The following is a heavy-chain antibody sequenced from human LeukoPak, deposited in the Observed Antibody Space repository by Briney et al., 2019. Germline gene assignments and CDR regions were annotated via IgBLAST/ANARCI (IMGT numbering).Heavy chain of an antibody. V-gene: IGHV3-11*01. CDR1: GFTFSDYY. CDR2: ISSSGSTI. Sequence: GGSLRLSCAASGFTFSDYYMSWIRQAPGKGLEWVSYISSSGSTIYYADSVKGRFTISRDNAKNSLYLQMNSLRAEDTAVYYCAREVLSPRNYWNYYYYGMDVWGQGTTVTVFS. J-gene: IGHJ6*02. D-gene: IGHD4-11*01. CDR3: AREVLSPRNYWNYYYYGMDV.